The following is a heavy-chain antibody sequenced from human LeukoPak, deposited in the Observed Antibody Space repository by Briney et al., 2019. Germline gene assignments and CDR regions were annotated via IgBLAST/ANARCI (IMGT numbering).Heavy chain of an antibody. CDR2: ISGSSGTI. CDR1: GFIFSNFA. J-gene: IGHJ5*02. CDR3: AKRRQLLDP. D-gene: IGHD1-7*01. Sequence: PGGSLRLSCAASGFIFSNFAMSWVRQAPGKGLEWVASISGSSGTIDYADSVKGRFTISRDNSNNAHYLQMNSLRPEDTAVYYCAKRRQLLDPWGQGTLVTVSS. V-gene: IGHV3-23*01.